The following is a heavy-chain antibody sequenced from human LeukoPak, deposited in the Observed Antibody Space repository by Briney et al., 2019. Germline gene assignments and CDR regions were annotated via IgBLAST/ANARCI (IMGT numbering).Heavy chain of an antibody. CDR2: ISSSGSTI. CDR3: ASYVSSIFDY. J-gene: IGHJ4*02. Sequence: GGSLRLSCAASGFTFSSYEMNWVRQAPGKGLEWASYISSSGSTIYYADSVKGRFTISRDNAKNSLYLQMNSLRAEDTAVYYCASYVSSIFDYWGQGTLVTVSS. CDR1: GFTFSSYE. D-gene: IGHD2/OR15-2a*01. V-gene: IGHV3-48*03.